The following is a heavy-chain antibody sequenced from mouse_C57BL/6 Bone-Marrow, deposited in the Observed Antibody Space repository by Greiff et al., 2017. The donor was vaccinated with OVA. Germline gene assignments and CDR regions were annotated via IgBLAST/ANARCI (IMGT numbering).Heavy chain of an antibody. J-gene: IGHJ3*01. D-gene: IGHD2-3*01. Sequence: DVKLVESGGDLVKPGGSLKLSCAASGFTFSRYGMSWVRQTPDQRLEWVATISSGGSYTYSPDSVQGRFTISRDKAKHTLYMQMSSLKSEDSAMYYCARRGEGYFVLAYWGQGTLVTVSA. CDR2: ISSGGSYT. CDR1: GFTFSRYG. V-gene: IGHV5-6*02. CDR3: ARRGEGYFVLAY.